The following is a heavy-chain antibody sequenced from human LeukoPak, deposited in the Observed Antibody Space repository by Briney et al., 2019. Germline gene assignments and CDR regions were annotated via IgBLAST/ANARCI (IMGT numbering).Heavy chain of an antibody. J-gene: IGHJ4*02. CDR2: IYHSGST. V-gene: IGHV4-30-2*01. D-gene: IGHD4-17*01. CDR1: GGSISSGGYS. Sequence: PSETLSLTCAVSGGSISSGGYSWSWIRQPPGKGLEWIGYIYHSGSTYYNPSLKSRVTISVDRSKNQFSLKLSSVTAADTAVYHCASSYGDYYFDYWGQGTLVTVSS. CDR3: ASSYGDYYFDY.